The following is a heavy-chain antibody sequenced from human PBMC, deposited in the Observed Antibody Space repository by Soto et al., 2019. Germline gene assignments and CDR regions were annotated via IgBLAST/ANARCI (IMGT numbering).Heavy chain of an antibody. V-gene: IGHV3-7*03. D-gene: IGHD5-18*01. J-gene: IGHJ4*02. CDR1: GFTFSDSW. CDR2: IKPDESEK. CDR3: AKAPASSLTASRPFDE. Sequence: EVQLVESGGGLVQPGGSLRLSCTASGFTFSDSWMTWVRQAPGKGLEWVARIKPDESEKKYADSVKGRFSISRDNAKNSMYLQMDSLRAEDTAIYYCAKAPASSLTASRPFDEWGQGTLVTVSS.